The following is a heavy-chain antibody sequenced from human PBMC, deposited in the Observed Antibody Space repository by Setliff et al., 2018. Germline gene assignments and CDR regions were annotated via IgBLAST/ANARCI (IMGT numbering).Heavy chain of an antibody. D-gene: IGHD3-22*01. J-gene: IGHJ3*02. V-gene: IGHV4-61*01. Sequence: PSETLSLTCTVSGASISSSSYYWSWIRQPPGKGLEWIGYIYHSGYTSYNPSLKSRVTLSVDTSKNKLSLRLTSVTAADTALYYCARGLHDTSDDYYVGAFDMWGLGTKVTVSS. CDR2: IYHSGYT. CDR1: GASISSSSYY. CDR3: ARGLHDTSDDYYVGAFDM.